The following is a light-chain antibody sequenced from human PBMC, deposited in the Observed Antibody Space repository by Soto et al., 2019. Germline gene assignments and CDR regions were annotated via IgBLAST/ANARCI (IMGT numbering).Light chain of an antibody. V-gene: IGLV2-8*01. J-gene: IGLJ3*02. CDR3: SSDAGSDNWV. CDR1: SSDVGSYNL. CDR2: EVS. Sequence: QSALTQPPSASGSPGQSVTISCTGTSSDVGSYNLVSWYQQHPGKAPKLMIYEVSKRPSGVPDRFSGSKSGNTASLTVSGLQAEDEADYYCSSDAGSDNWVFGGGTKLTV.